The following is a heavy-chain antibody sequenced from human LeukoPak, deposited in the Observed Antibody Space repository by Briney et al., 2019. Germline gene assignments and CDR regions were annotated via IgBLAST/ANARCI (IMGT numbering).Heavy chain of an antibody. V-gene: IGHV3-21*01. D-gene: IGHD6-13*01. Sequence: GGSLRLSCAASGFTFSSYSMNWVRQAPGKGLEWVSSISSSSSYIYYADSVKGRFTISRDNAKNSLYLQMNSLRAEDTAVYYCARGAYSSSWPKVRFDAFDIWGQGTMVTVSS. CDR2: ISSSSSYI. J-gene: IGHJ3*02. CDR3: ARGAYSSSWPKVRFDAFDI. CDR1: GFTFSSYS.